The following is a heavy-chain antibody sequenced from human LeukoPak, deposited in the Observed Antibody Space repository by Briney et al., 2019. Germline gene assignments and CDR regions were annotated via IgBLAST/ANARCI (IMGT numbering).Heavy chain of an antibody. V-gene: IGHV3-53*01. CDR2: IHSGGST. CDR1: GFTVSRSY. J-gene: IGHJ4*02. CDR3: ARVGQYSGSYYVDY. D-gene: IGHD1-26*01. Sequence: PGGSLRLSCAASGFTVSRSYMSWVRQGPGRGLEWVSVIHSGGSTYYADSVKSHFTISTDNTKNTLYLQMNSLRAADTAVYYCARVGQYSGSYYVDYWGQGTLVTVSS.